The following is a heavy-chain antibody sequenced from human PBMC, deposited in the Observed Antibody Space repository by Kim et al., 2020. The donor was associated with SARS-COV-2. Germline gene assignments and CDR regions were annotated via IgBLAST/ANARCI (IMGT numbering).Heavy chain of an antibody. J-gene: IGHJ3*01. CDR3: GAVAGTLALTPDAFTF. V-gene: IGHV5-51*01. D-gene: IGHD6-19*01. CDR2: IYVGDSDT. Sequence: GESLKISCKGSGFKFTNYWIGWVRQMPGKGLEWMGIIYVGDSDTKYSPSFRGQVTISADKSISTAFLQWSSLKASDTAMYYCGAVAGTLALTPDAFTFWGQGTMVTVSS. CDR1: GFKFTNYW.